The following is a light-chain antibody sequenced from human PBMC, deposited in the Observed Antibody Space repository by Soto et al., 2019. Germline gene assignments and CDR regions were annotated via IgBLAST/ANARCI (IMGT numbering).Light chain of an antibody. CDR1: SRDVGGYHY. Sequence: QSALTQPPSASGSPGKSVTISCTGTSRDVGGYHYVSWYQQYPGKAPKLIIYEVTKRPSGVPDRFSGSKSGNTASLTVSGLQAEDEADYYCSAYAGRNNLGVFGTGTKVTVL. V-gene: IGLV2-8*01. J-gene: IGLJ1*01. CDR3: SAYAGRNNLGV. CDR2: EVT.